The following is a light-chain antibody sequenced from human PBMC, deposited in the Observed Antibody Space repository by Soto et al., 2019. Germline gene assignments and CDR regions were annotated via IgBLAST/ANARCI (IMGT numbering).Light chain of an antibody. V-gene: IGKV3-15*01. Sequence: ELVMPQSPATLSVSPGERATLSCRASQSVSSNFAWYQQKPVQAPRLLIYGASTSATGIPARFSGSGSGTEFTLTISGLQSEDFAVYYCQQDNNWPRTFGQGTKLEIK. CDR2: GAS. CDR1: QSVSSN. J-gene: IGKJ2*01. CDR3: QQDNNWPRT.